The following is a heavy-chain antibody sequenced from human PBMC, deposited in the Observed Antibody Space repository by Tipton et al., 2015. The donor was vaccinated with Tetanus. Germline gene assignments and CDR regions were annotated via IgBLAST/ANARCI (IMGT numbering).Heavy chain of an antibody. CDR1: GFTFSTYA. J-gene: IGHJ4*02. Sequence: PLRLSCAASGFTFSTYAMAWVRQAPGKGLECVSSISGSGRTTSYADSVKGRFTISRDNSKNTLYLQMNSLRAEDTAVYYCAKALYGGCDYWGQGTLVTVSS. D-gene: IGHD3-16*01. V-gene: IGHV3-23*01. CDR2: ISGSGRTT. CDR3: AKALYGGCDY.